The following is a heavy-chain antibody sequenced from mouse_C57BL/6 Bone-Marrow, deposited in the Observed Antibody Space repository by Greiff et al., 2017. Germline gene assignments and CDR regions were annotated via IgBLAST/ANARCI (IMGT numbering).Heavy chain of an antibody. Sequence: QVHVKQSGPELVKPGASVKLSCKASGYTFTSYDINWVKQRPGQGLEWIGWIYPRDGSTKYNEKFKGKATLTVDTSSSTAYMELHSLTSEDSAVYFCARGGDGSSDWYFDVWGTGTTVTVSS. CDR1: GYTFTSYD. D-gene: IGHD1-1*01. CDR3: ARGGDGSSDWYFDV. V-gene: IGHV1-85*01. J-gene: IGHJ1*03. CDR2: IYPRDGST.